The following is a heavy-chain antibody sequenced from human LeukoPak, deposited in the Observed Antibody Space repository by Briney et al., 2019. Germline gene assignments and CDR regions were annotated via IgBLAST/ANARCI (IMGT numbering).Heavy chain of an antibody. V-gene: IGHV4-31*03. CDR2: IYYSGST. J-gene: IGHJ4*02. Sequence: SETLSLTCTVSGGSISSGGYYWSWIRQHPGKGLEWIGYIYYSGSTYYNPSLKSRVTISVDTSKNQFSLKLSSVTAADTAVYYCARRRRDGYNYSFDYWGQGTLVTVSS. D-gene: IGHD5-24*01. CDR1: GGSISSGGYY. CDR3: ARRRRDGYNYSFDY.